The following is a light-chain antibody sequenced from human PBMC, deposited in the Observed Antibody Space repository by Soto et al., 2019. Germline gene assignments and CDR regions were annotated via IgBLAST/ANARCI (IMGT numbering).Light chain of an antibody. J-gene: IGKJ1*01. CDR3: QQYNSYLWT. V-gene: IGKV1-5*03. CDR2: KAS. Sequence: DIQMTQSPSTLSASVGDRVTITCRASQSISSWLAWYQQKPGKAPKLLIYKASSLESGVPSRFSGSGSGTEFTLTISSLQPDDFAAYYCQQYNSYLWTFGQGTKV. CDR1: QSISSW.